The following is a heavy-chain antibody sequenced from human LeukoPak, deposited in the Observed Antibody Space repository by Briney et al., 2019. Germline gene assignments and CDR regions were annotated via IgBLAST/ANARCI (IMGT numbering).Heavy chain of an antibody. J-gene: IGHJ4*02. CDR1: RYTFTSYG. V-gene: IGHV1-18*01. CDR2: ISAYNGNT. CDR3: ARGTPGYSYGSVPFDY. D-gene: IGHD5-18*01. Sequence: ASVTVSCKASRYTFTSYGISWVRQAPGQGLEWMGWISAYNGNTNYAQKLQGRVTMTTDTSTSTAYMELRSLRSDDTAVYYCARGTPGYSYGSVPFDYWGQGTLVTVSS.